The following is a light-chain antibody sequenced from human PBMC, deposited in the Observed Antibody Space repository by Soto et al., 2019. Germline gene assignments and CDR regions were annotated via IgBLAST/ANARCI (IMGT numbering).Light chain of an antibody. CDR1: QSIRSD. CDR3: QQYHNWPLT. CDR2: DAS. V-gene: IGKV3-15*01. Sequence: EIVMTQSPATLSVSPGERATLSCRASQSIRSDLAWYQQRPGQAPRLLIYDASTRAAGIPARFIGSGSGTEFTLTISSLQSEDFAVYYCQQYHNWPLTFGGGTKVDIK. J-gene: IGKJ4*01.